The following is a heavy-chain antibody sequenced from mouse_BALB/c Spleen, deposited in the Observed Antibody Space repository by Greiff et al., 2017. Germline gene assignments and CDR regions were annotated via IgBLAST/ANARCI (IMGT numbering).Heavy chain of an antibody. CDR1: GYSITSDYA. CDR3: APAYYGKGFAY. D-gene: IGHD2-10*01. J-gene: IGHJ3*01. CDR2: ISYSGST. V-gene: IGHV3-2*02. Sequence: VQLQQSGPGLVKPSQSLSLTCTVTGYSITSDYAWNWIRQFPGNKLEWMGYISYSGSTSYNPSLKSRISITRDTSKNQFFLQLNSVTTEDTATYYDAPAYYGKGFAYWGQGTLVTVSA.